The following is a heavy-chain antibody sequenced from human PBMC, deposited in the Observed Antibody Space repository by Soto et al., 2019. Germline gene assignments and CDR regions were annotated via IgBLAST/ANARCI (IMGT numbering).Heavy chain of an antibody. J-gene: IGHJ3*01. Sequence: LGESLKISCKGSGYSFTRYWIAWVRQMPGKGLECMGIVFPSDSDTRYSPSFQGQVSILADKSITTAFLQWSSLKASDTAMYCCERTSSSTLDDGFDVLGQGTMVTVSS. D-gene: IGHD2-2*01. CDR1: GYSFTRYW. V-gene: IGHV5-51*01. CDR3: ERTSSSTLDDGFDV. CDR2: VFPSDSDT.